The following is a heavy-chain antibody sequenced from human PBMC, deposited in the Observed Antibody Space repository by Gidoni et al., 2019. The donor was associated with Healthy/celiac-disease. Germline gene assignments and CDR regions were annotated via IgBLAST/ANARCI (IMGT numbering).Heavy chain of an antibody. CDR1: GFTVRSNY. CDR2: IYSGGST. Sequence: EVQLVESGGGLIQPGGSLRLSCSASGFTVRSNYMSWVRQAPGKGLEWVSVIYSGGSTYYADSVKGRFTISRDNSKNTLYLQMNSLRAEDTAVYYCARGYDYSNCFDYWGQGTLVTVSS. V-gene: IGHV3-53*01. D-gene: IGHD4-4*01. J-gene: IGHJ4*02. CDR3: ARGYDYSNCFDY.